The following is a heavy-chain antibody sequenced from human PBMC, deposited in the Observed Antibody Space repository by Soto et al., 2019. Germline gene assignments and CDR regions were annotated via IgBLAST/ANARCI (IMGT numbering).Heavy chain of an antibody. CDR2: ISYDGTNK. Sequence: GGSLRLSCAASGFTLSNYGVHWVRQAPGKGLEWMAGISYDGTNKYHSDSVKGRFTISRDNSKNTVYLQMDSLRPEDTAMYYCTNGRPAIRDTVSAPLTSFDYWGQGTLVTVSS. CDR1: GFTLSNYG. J-gene: IGHJ4*02. D-gene: IGHD2-2*02. CDR3: TNGRPAIRDTVSAPLTSFDY. V-gene: IGHV3-30*04.